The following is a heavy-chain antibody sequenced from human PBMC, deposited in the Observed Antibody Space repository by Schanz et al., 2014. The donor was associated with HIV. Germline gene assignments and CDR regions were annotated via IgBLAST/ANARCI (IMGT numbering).Heavy chain of an antibody. V-gene: IGHV3-33*08. CDR1: GFTFSDYA. J-gene: IGHJ3*01. CDR2: IWYDGSNK. CDR3: AREGESSGRAGLFDL. D-gene: IGHD6-19*01. Sequence: VQLLESGGGLVQPGGSPRLSCTTSGFTFSDYAMSWVRQAPGKGLEWVAVIWYDGSNKYYADSVKGRFTISRDNSKNTLYLQMNSLRAEDTAVYYCAREGESSGRAGLFDLWGQGAMVTVSS.